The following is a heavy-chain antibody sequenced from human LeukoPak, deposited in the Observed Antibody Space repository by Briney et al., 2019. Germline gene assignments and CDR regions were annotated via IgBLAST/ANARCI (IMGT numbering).Heavy chain of an antibody. D-gene: IGHD6-13*01. CDR3: AASSWSKPYYFES. CDR2: ISAYNGNT. CDR1: TYTFTSHG. Sequence: ASVKVSCKASTYTFTSHGFSWVRQAPGQGLEWMGWISAYNGNTEYVERLRGRVTMTTDTSATTAYMELQSLRFDDTAVYYCAASSWSKPYYFESWGQGTLVTVSS. V-gene: IGHV1-18*01. J-gene: IGHJ4*02.